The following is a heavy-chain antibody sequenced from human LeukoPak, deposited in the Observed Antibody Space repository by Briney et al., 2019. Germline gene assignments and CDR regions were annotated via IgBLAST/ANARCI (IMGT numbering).Heavy chain of an antibody. CDR3: AGQLGSDFRNWFDP. CDR1: GGTFSIYA. V-gene: IGHV1-69*13. CDR2: IIPIFGTA. D-gene: IGHD6-6*01. J-gene: IGHJ5*02. Sequence: GASVKVSCKASGGTFSIYAISWVRQAPGQALEWMGGIIPIFGTANYAQKFQGRVTITADESTSTAYMELSSLRSEDTAVYYCAGQLGSDFRNWFDPWGQGTLVTVSS.